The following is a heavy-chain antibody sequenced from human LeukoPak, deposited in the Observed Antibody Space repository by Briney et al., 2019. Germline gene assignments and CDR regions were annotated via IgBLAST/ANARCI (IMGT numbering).Heavy chain of an antibody. CDR1: GFTLSTYA. V-gene: IGHV3-23*01. D-gene: IGHD3-10*01. CDR3: ANRISGSSS. J-gene: IGHJ5*02. Sequence: GGSLRLSCAASGFTLSTYAMSWIRQAPGKGLEWVSAISSGGGNTDYADSVKGRFTISRDNSKNTVFLQMNSLRAEDTGVYYCANRISGSSSWGQGTLVTVSS. CDR2: ISSGGGNT.